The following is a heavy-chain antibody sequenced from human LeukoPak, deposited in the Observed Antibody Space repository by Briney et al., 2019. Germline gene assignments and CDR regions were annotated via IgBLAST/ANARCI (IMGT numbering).Heavy chain of an antibody. CDR3: ARGSSSSSWYFDY. D-gene: IGHD6-13*01. Sequence: SQTLSLTCAISGDSVSSNSATWTWIRQSPSRGLEWLGRTYYRSDWYNDYAVSVKSRITINPDTSKNQFSLQLNSVTPEDTAVYYCARGSSSSSWYFDYWGQGTLVTVSS. J-gene: IGHJ4*02. V-gene: IGHV6-1*01. CDR2: TYYRSDWYN. CDR1: GDSVSSNSAT.